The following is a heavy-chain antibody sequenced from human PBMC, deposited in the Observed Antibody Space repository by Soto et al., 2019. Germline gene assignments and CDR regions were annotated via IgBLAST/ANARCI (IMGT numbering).Heavy chain of an antibody. CDR2: INPNSGGT. J-gene: IGHJ6*02. CDR3: ARDLTQRFWSGYYTHYGMDV. Sequence: ASVKVSCKASGYTFTGYYMHWVRQAPGQGLEWMGWINPNSGGTNYAQKFQGRVTMTRDTSISTAYMELSRLRSDDTAVYYCARDLTQRFWSGYYTHYGMDVWGQGTTVTVSS. D-gene: IGHD3-3*01. V-gene: IGHV1-2*02. CDR1: GYTFTGYY.